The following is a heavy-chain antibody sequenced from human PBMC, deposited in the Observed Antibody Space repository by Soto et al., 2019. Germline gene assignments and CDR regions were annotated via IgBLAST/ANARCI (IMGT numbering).Heavy chain of an antibody. V-gene: IGHV3-23*01. CDR3: AKMSLWFGELFPSYFDY. Sequence: GVSLRLSCTASGFTFSNCAMNWVRQAPGKGLEWVPAISGSGGSTYYADSVKGRFTISRDNSKNTVSLQMNSLTAEDTAVYFCAKMSLWFGELFPSYFDYWGQGTLVTVSS. J-gene: IGHJ4*02. CDR1: GFTFSNCA. CDR2: ISGSGGST. D-gene: IGHD3-10*01.